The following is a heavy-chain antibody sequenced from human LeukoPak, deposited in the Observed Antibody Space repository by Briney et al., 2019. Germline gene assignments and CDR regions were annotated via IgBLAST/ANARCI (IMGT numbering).Heavy chain of an antibody. Sequence: ASVKVSCKASGYTFTSYGISWVRQASGQGLEWMGWISAYNGNTNYAQKLQGRVTMTTDTSTSTAYMELRSLRSDDTAVYYCARVVVGATKNRRWFDPWGQGTLVTVSS. CDR1: GYTFTSYG. CDR3: ARVVVGATKNRRWFDP. J-gene: IGHJ5*02. V-gene: IGHV1-18*01. D-gene: IGHD1-26*01. CDR2: ISAYNGNT.